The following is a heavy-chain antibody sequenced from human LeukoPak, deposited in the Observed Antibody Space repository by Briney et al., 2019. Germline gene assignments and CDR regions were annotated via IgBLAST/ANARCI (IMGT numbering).Heavy chain of an antibody. CDR2: IYYGGST. D-gene: IGHD1-26*01. CDR3: ARDRRGSSPFDY. Sequence: SETLSLTCTVSGGSISSSGYYWGWIRQPPGKGLGWIGSIYYGGSTNYNPSLKSRVTISADTSKNQFYLKLSSVTAADTAVYYCARDRRGSSPFDYWGQGTLVTVSS. J-gene: IGHJ4*02. V-gene: IGHV4-39*02. CDR1: GGSISSSGYY.